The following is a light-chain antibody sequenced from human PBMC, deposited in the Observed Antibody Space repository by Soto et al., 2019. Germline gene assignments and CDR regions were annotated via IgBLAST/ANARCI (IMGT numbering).Light chain of an antibody. CDR1: QGISSY. Sequence: AIRMTQSPSSFSASTGDRVTITCRASQGISSYLAWYQQKPGKAPKVLMYDASTLQRGVPSRFSGSGSGTEFTLAISSLQPEDFATYYCQQFNDYPITFGQGTRLEIK. CDR2: DAS. J-gene: IGKJ5*01. CDR3: QQFNDYPIT. V-gene: IGKV1-8*01.